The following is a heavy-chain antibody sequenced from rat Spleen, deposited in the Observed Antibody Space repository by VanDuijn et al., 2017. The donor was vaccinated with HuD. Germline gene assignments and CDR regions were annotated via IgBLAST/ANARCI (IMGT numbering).Heavy chain of an antibody. CDR3: ARHGAYNNYGWFAY. D-gene: IGHD1-10*01. V-gene: IGHV5-31*01. Sequence: EVQLVESGGGLVQPGRSLKLSCVASGFTFYNYWMTWIRPAPGKGLEGVASLTTFGTGAYYVDSVKGRFTISRDNAKSTLYLQMDSLRSEETASYYCARHGAYNNYGWFAYWGQGTLVTVSS. CDR2: LTTFGTGA. J-gene: IGHJ3*01. CDR1: GFTFYNYW.